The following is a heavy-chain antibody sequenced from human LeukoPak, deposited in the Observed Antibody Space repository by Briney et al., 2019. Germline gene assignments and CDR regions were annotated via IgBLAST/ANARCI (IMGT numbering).Heavy chain of an antibody. Sequence: SETLSLTCTVSDGSISSYYWSWIRQPPGKGLEWVGYISYSGSTNYNPSLKSRVTISVDTSNFQFSLKLTSVTAADTAVYYCASADYFGSGTYFTYWGQGTLVTVSS. CDR3: ASADYFGSGTYFTY. CDR1: DGSISSYY. J-gene: IGHJ4*02. V-gene: IGHV4-59*01. D-gene: IGHD3-10*01. CDR2: ISYSGST.